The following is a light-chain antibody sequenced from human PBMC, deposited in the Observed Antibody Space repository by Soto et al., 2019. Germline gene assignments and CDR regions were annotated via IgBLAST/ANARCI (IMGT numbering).Light chain of an antibody. Sequence: DIQMTQSPSTLSASVGDRVTITCRASQSVNNWLAWYQQKPGKAPKLLIYKAASLQTGVPSRFSGSGSGTDFTLTISSLQPDDAANYYCQQYNSYSWTFGQGTKVEI. V-gene: IGKV1-5*03. J-gene: IGKJ1*01. CDR2: KAA. CDR3: QQYNSYSWT. CDR1: QSVNNW.